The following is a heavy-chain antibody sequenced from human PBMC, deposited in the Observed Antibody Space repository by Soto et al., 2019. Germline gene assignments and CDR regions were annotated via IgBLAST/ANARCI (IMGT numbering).Heavy chain of an antibody. CDR2: IKQDGSDT. CDR3: ARDRMPIQYNGLDV. CDR1: GFTFSGYY. J-gene: IGHJ6*02. V-gene: IGHV3-7*03. Sequence: GGSLRLSCAASGFTFSGYYMSWVRQAPGKGLEWVANIKQDGSDTSYVDSVKGRFTISRDNAKNLLYLQMNSRRAEDTAVYYCARDRMPIQYNGLDVWGQGTTVTVSS. D-gene: IGHD2-2*01.